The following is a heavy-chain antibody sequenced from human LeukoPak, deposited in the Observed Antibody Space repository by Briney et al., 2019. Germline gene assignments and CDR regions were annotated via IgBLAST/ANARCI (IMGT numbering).Heavy chain of an antibody. CDR1: GGSISSSSYY. V-gene: IGHV4-39*01. CDR3: ATTGIAAATADY. D-gene: IGHD6-13*01. Sequence: PPETLSLTCTVSGGSISSSSYYWGWIRQPPGKGLEWIGSIYYSGSTYYNPSLKSRVTISVDTSKNQFSLKLSSVTAADTAVYYCATTGIAAATADYWGQGTLVTVSS. CDR2: IYYSGST. J-gene: IGHJ4*02.